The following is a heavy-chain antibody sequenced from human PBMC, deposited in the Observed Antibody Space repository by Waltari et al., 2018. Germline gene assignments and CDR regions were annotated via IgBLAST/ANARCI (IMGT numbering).Heavy chain of an antibody. CDR1: VGSIRSSSLSSNAYH. D-gene: IGHD3-16*01. J-gene: IGHJ4*02. V-gene: IGHV4-39*01. Sequence: QLQLHESGPGLVKPSETLSPTCTVPVGSIRSSSLSSNAYHWTWTRQPPGKGLGWTGSSSYGGNPHYNPSLNSRVTISEDTSKKQFSLKLRSLTATDTAVYYCARHLHNGGIDSWGQGILVTVSS. CDR2: SSYGGNP. CDR3: ARHLHNGGIDS.